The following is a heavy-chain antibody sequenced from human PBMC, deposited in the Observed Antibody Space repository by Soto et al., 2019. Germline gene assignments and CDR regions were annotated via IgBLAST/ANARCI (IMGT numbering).Heavy chain of an antibody. CDR1: GGSISSGGYS. J-gene: IGHJ4*02. CDR3: ARGYGGVIDY. Sequence: ASETLSLTCAVSGGSISSGGYSWSWIRQPPGKGLEWIGYIYHSGSTYYNPSLKSRVTISVDRSKNQFSLKLSSVTAADTAVYYCARGYGGVIDYWGQGTLVTVSS. D-gene: IGHD2-8*02. CDR2: IYHSGST. V-gene: IGHV4-30-2*01.